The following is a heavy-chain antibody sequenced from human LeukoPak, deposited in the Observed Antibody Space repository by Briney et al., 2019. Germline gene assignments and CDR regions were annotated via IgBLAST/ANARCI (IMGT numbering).Heavy chain of an antibody. CDR1: GFTFSSYS. D-gene: IGHD6-13*01. CDR2: ISSSSSTI. CDR3: ATTLSYSSSWYY. V-gene: IGHV3-48*04. J-gene: IGHJ4*02. Sequence: PGGSLRLSCAASGFTFSSYSMNWVRQAPGKGLEWVSYISSSSSTIYYADSVKGQFTISRDNAKNSLYLQMNSLRAEDTAVYYCATTLSYSSSWYYWGQGTLVTVSS.